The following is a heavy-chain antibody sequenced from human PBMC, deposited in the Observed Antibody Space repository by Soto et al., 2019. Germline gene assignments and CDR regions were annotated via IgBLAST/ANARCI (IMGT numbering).Heavy chain of an antibody. J-gene: IGHJ5*02. CDR1: GGSISSYY. Sequence: SETLSLTCTVSGGSISSYYWSWIRQPPGKGLEWIGYIYYSGSTNYNPSLKSRVTISVDTSKNQFSLKLSSVTAADTAVYYCARDRHGIVGALRFDPWGQGTLVTVSS. V-gene: IGHV4-59*01. CDR2: IYYSGST. CDR3: ARDRHGIVGALRFDP. D-gene: IGHD1-26*01.